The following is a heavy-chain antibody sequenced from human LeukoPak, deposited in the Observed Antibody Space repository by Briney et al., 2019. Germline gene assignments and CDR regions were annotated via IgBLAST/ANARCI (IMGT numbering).Heavy chain of an antibody. D-gene: IGHD3-10*01. J-gene: IGHJ4*02. Sequence: GGSLRLSCAASGFTFSSYWMSWVRQAPGKGPEWVANIKQDGSEKYYVDSVKGRFTISRDNAKNSLYLQMNSLRAEDTAVYYCARVFPRGCFGYWGQRTLVTVSS. V-gene: IGHV3-7*01. CDR2: IKQDGSEK. CDR3: ARVFPRGCFGY. CDR1: GFTFSSYW.